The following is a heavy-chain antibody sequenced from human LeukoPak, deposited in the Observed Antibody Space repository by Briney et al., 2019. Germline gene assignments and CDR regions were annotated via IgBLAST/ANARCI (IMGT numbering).Heavy chain of an antibody. CDR2: ISGSGGST. Sequence: PGGSLRLSCAASGFTFSSYAMSWVRQAPGKGLEWGSAISGSGGSTYYADSVKGRFTISRDNSKNTLYLQMNSLRAEDTAVYYCAKDRTYYYDSSGYSVAPPDAFDIWGQGTMVTVSS. V-gene: IGHV3-23*01. CDR1: GFTFSSYA. CDR3: AKDRTYYYDSSGYSVAPPDAFDI. J-gene: IGHJ3*02. D-gene: IGHD3-22*01.